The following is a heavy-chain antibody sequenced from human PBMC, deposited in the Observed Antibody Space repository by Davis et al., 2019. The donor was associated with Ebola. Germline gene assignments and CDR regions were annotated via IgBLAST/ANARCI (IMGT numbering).Heavy chain of an antibody. CDR1: GGAVPSGGFF. CDR2: IYSSGNS. D-gene: IGHD2-8*01. CDR3: ARVGDFQGVY. V-gene: IGHV4-61*08. Sequence: PSETLSLTCSVSGGAVPSGGFFWAWIRQTPGKGLEWIGYIYSSGNSNFNPSLKSRVTISRDTSKNHFSLNLSSVTAADTAVYYCARVGDFQGVYWGRGTLVTVSS. J-gene: IGHJ4*02.